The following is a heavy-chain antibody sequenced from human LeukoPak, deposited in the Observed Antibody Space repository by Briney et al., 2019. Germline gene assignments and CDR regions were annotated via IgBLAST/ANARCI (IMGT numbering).Heavy chain of an antibody. Sequence: PGGSLRLSCAASGFTFSSYSMNWVRQAPGKGLGWVSSISSSSSYIYYADSVKGRFTISRDNAKNSLYLQMNSLRAEDTAVYYCASHLYCSSTSCPDYGGQGTLVTVSS. D-gene: IGHD2-2*01. CDR2: ISSSSSYI. CDR1: GFTFSSYS. CDR3: ASHLYCSSTSCPDY. J-gene: IGHJ4*02. V-gene: IGHV3-21*01.